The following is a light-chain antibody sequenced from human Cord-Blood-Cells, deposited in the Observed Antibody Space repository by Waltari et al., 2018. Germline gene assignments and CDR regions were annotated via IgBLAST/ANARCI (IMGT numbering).Light chain of an antibody. CDR3: AAWDDSLSGWV. V-gene: IGLV1-47*01. Sequence: QSVLTQPPSASGTPGQRVTISCSGSSSNIGSNYVYWYQQLPGTAPKLLIYRNNQRPSGVPARCSGSKSGTSASLAISGRRSEDEADYYCAAWDDSLSGWVFGGGTKLTVL. CDR2: RNN. J-gene: IGLJ3*02. CDR1: SSNIGSNY.